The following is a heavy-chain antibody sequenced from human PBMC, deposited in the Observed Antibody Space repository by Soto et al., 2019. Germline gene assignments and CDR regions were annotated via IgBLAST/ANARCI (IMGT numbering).Heavy chain of an antibody. J-gene: IGHJ4*01. CDR2: IYYSGST. CDR3: AMYLFGVVTDLDFDN. V-gene: IGHV4-39*01. Sequence: PSETLSLTCTVSGASITSSAYYWGWIRQPPGKGLEWIGSIYYSGSTYYNPSLKSRVTMSVDKSKNQFSLRLSSVTAADTAVYYCAMYLFGVVTDLDFDNWGHGTLVTGSS. CDR1: GASITSSAYY. D-gene: IGHD3-10*02.